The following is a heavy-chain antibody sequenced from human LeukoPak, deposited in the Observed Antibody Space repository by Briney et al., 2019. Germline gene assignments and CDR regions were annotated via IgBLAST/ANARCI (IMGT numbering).Heavy chain of an antibody. V-gene: IGHV3-7*01. J-gene: IGHJ4*02. Sequence: PGGSLRLSCVASGFPFSSYWMSWVRQAPGKGLEWVANIKQDGSEKYYVDSVKGRFTISRDNAKNSLYLQMNSLRAEDTAVYYCARVRQEWLLRGYYFDYWGQGTLVTVSS. CDR1: GFPFSSYW. D-gene: IGHD5-12*01. CDR2: IKQDGSEK. CDR3: ARVRQEWLLRGYYFDY.